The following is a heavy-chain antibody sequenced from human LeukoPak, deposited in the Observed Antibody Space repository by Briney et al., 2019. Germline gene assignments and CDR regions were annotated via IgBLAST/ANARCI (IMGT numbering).Heavy chain of an antibody. CDR2: INHSGST. V-gene: IGHV4-34*01. D-gene: IGHD3-10*01. Sequence: SETLSLTCAVYGGSFSGYYWSWIRQPPGKGPEGIGEINHSGSTNYNPSLKSRVTIPVDTSKNQFSLKLSSVTAADTAVYYCARVRDGSGSSVFDYWGQGTLVTVSS. CDR3: ARVRDGSGSSVFDY. CDR1: GGSFSGYY. J-gene: IGHJ4*02.